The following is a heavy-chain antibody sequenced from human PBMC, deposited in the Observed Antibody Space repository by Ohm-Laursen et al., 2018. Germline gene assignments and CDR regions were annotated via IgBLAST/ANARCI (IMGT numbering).Heavy chain of an antibody. Sequence: SETLSLTCAVSGGSISSYYWSWIRQPPGKGLEWIGYMYYSGNTNYNSSLKSRVTISVDTSKNQFSLKLSSVTATDTAVYYCASSGVTTDYYYYGMDVWGQGTTVTVSS. CDR2: MYYSGNT. CDR3: ASSGVTTDYYYYGMDV. J-gene: IGHJ6*02. D-gene: IGHD4-11*01. V-gene: IGHV4-59*01. CDR1: GGSISSYY.